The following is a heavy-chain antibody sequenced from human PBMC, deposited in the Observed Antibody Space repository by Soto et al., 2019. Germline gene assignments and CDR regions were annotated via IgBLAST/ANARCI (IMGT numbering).Heavy chain of an antibody. CDR2: ISAYNGNT. CDR3: ARVPPIVVVTVSYYGMGV. J-gene: IGHJ6*02. CDR1: GYTFTSYG. V-gene: IGHV1-18*04. D-gene: IGHD2-21*02. Sequence: GASVKVSCKASGYTFTSYGISWVRQAPGQGLEWMGWISAYNGNTNYAQKLQGRVTMTTDTSTSTAYMELRSLRSDDTAVYYCARVPPIVVVTVSYYGMGVWGQGTTVTVSS.